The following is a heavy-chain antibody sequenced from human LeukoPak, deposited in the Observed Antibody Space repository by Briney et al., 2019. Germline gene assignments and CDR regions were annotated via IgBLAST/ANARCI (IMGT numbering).Heavy chain of an antibody. CDR3: ARGDDFWSGYHDHYFDY. D-gene: IGHD3-3*01. V-gene: IGHV3-48*03. CDR1: GFTFSSYE. J-gene: IGHJ4*02. Sequence: GGSLRLSCAASGFTFSSYEMNWVRQAPGKGLECVSYISSSGSTIYYADSVKGRFTISRDNAKNSLYLQMNSLRAEDTAVYYCARGDDFWSGYHDHYFDYWGQGTLVTVSS. CDR2: ISSSGSTI.